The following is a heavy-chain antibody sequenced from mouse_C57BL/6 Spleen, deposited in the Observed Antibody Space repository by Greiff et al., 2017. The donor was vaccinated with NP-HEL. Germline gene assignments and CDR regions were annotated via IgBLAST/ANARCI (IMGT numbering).Heavy chain of an antibody. D-gene: IGHD1-1*01. Sequence: VQLQQSGPELVKPGASVKLSCKASGYTFTSYDINWVKQRPGQGLEWIGWIYPRDGSTKYNEKFKGKATLTVDTSSSTAYMELHSLTSEDSAVYFCARSKGYYYGSRDWYFDVWGTGTTVTVSS. CDR1: GYTFTSYD. CDR3: ARSKGYYYGSRDWYFDV. CDR2: IYPRDGST. J-gene: IGHJ1*03. V-gene: IGHV1-85*01.